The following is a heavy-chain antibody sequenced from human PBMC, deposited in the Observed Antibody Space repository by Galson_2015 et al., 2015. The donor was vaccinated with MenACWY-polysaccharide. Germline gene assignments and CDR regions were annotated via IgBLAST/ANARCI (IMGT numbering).Heavy chain of an antibody. V-gene: IGHV1-8*01. CDR3: ARYCSGGSCYSHQGDFDY. CDR1: GYKFTSYD. CDR2: MNPNSGNT. J-gene: IGHJ4*02. D-gene: IGHD2-15*01. Sequence: SVKVSCKASGYKFTSYDINWVRQATGQGLEWMGWMNPNSGNTGYAQKFQGRVTMTSNSAMTTAYMELRSLRSDDTAVYYCARYCSGGSCYSHQGDFDYWGLGTLVSVSS.